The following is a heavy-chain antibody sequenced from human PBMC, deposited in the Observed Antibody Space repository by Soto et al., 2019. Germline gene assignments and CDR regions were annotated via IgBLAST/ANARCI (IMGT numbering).Heavy chain of an antibody. CDR3: TRGPRPRAVGTGAL. CDR1: GFTFSMYW. V-gene: IGHV3-74*01. J-gene: IGHJ4*02. CDR2: ISDDGSRA. D-gene: IGHD1-1*01. Sequence: SGGSLRLSCTASGFTFSMYWMHWVRQVPGKGPEWVSRISDDGSRADYADSVKGRFTISRDNAKNTLYLEMHVLRADDTAAYYCTRGPRPRAVGTGALWGQGT.